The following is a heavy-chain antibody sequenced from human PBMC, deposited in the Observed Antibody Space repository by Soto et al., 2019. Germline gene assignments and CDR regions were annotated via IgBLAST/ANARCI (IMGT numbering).Heavy chain of an antibody. Sequence: QVQLVQSGAEVKKPGSSVKVSCKASGGTFSSYTISWVRQAPGQGLEWMGRIIPILGIANYAQKFQGRVTITADKSTSKAYMELSSLRSEDTAVYYCASDVHYDYIWGSYRYFDYWGQGTLVTVSS. J-gene: IGHJ4*02. D-gene: IGHD3-16*02. CDR1: GGTFSSYT. CDR3: ASDVHYDYIWGSYRYFDY. CDR2: IIPILGIA. V-gene: IGHV1-69*02.